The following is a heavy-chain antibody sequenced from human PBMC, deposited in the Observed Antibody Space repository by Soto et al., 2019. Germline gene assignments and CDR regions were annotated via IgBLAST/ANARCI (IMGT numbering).Heavy chain of an antibody. Sequence: GGSLRLSCAASGFTFSSYAMHWVRQAPGKGLEWVAVISYDGSNKYYADSVKGRFTISRDNSKNTLYLQMNSLRAEDTAVYYCARDFSGWPSYEMDYWGQGTLVTVSS. V-gene: IGHV3-30-3*01. J-gene: IGHJ4*02. CDR3: ARDFSGWPSYEMDY. CDR1: GFTFSSYA. D-gene: IGHD6-19*01. CDR2: ISYDGSNK.